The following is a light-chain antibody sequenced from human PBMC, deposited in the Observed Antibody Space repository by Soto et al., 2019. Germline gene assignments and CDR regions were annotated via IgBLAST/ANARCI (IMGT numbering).Light chain of an antibody. CDR2: RTS. Sequence: EIVLTQSPGTLSLSPGERATLSCRASQSVSSNKLAWYQQKPGQAPRLLIYRTSTRATGIPDRFSGSGSGTDFTLTISRLEPEDFAVYYCQQFGSSVTFGQGTRLEIK. CDR3: QQFGSSVT. J-gene: IGKJ5*01. V-gene: IGKV3-20*01. CDR1: QSVSSNK.